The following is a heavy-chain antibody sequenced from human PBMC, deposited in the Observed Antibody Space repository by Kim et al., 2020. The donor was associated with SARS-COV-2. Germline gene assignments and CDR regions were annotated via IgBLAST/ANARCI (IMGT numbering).Heavy chain of an antibody. CDR2: ISGSGGST. CDR3: ARRGSFGILTGWGNYYYYGMDV. J-gene: IGHJ6*02. D-gene: IGHD3-9*01. V-gene: IGHV3-23*01. Sequence: GGSLRLSCAASGFTFSSYAMSWVRQAPGKGLEWVSAISGSGGSTYYADSVKGRFTISRDNSKNTLYQQMNSLRAEDTAVYYCARRGSFGILTGWGNYYYYGMDVWGQGTTVTVSS. CDR1: GFTFSSYA.